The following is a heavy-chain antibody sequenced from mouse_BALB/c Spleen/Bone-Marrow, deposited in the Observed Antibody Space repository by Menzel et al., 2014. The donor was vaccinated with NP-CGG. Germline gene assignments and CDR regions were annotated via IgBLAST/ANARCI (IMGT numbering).Heavy chain of an antibody. V-gene: IGHV5-12-2*01. D-gene: IGHD3-3*01. CDR2: ISNGGGNT. CDR3: ARHETWTGQYFDY. CDR1: GLTFSNYN. J-gene: IGHJ2*01. Sequence: DVKLVEYGGDLVQPGGSLKLSCAASGLTFSNYNISWVRQTPEKRLERVAYISNGGGNTYYPDTVKGRFTISRDNAKNSLYLQRTSLKSEDTAIYYCARHETWTGQYFDYWGQGTTLTVSS.